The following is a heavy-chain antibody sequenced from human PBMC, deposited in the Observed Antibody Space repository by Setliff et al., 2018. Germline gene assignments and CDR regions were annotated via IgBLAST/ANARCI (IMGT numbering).Heavy chain of an antibody. J-gene: IGHJ2*01. CDR3: ARAPPSVPYGDYGPRQYFDL. V-gene: IGHV4-59*11. Sequence: KPSETLSLTCSVSSGSIGSHYWNWMRQPPGKGLEWIGHVFHTGCTKYNPSLRSRVTISVDTSENYFSLRLTSVTAADTAVYYCARAPPSVPYGDYGPRQYFDLWGRGSLVTVSS. D-gene: IGHD4-17*01. CDR1: SGSIGSHY. CDR2: VFHTGCT.